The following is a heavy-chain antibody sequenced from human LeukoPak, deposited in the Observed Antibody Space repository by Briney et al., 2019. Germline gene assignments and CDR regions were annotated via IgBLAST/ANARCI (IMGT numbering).Heavy chain of an antibody. CDR1: GFTVSSNY. CDR3: ARLDYSGSFYFDY. J-gene: IGHJ4*02. V-gene: IGHV3-53*01. D-gene: IGHD1-26*01. CDR2: IYSGGST. Sequence: PGGSLRLSCAASGFTVSSNYMCWVRQAPGKGLEWVSVIYSGGSTYYADSAKGRFTISRDNSKNTLYLQMNSLRAEDTAVYYCARLDYSGSFYFDYWGQGTLVTVSS.